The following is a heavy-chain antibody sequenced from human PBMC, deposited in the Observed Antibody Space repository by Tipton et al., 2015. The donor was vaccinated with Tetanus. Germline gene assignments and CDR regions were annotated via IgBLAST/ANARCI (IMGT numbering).Heavy chain of an antibody. J-gene: IGHJ3*02. D-gene: IGHD2-2*01. CDR2: IYYSGST. V-gene: IGHV4-31*03. CDR3: ARAVVPAASVVAFDI. Sequence: TLSLTCTVSGGSISSGGYYWSWVRQHPGKGLEWIGYIYYSGSTYYNPSLKSRVTISVDTSKNQFSLKLSSVTAADTAVYYCARAVVPAASVVAFDIWAQGTMFPASS. CDR1: GGSISSGGYY.